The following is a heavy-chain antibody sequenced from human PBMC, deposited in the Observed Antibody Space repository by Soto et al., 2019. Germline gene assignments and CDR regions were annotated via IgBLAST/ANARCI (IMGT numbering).Heavy chain of an antibody. J-gene: IGHJ3*02. CDR2: IISSSS. CDR3: AREYTSSSGRAFDI. V-gene: IGHV3-21*01. D-gene: IGHD6-6*01. Sequence: EVQLVESGGGLVKPGGSLRLSCAASGFTFSTYSMNWVRQAPGKGLEWVSSIISSSSYYADSVRGRFTISRANAKNSQYLQMNSLRAEDTAVYYCAREYTSSSGRAFDIWGQGTTVTVSS. CDR1: GFTFSTYS.